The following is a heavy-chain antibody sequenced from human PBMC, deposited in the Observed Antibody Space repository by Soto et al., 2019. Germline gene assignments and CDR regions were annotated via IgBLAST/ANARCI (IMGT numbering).Heavy chain of an antibody. CDR1: GGSISSYY. Sequence: XXTLSLPFTVSGGSISSYYWRWILQPPGKGLEWIGYIYYSGSTNYNPSLKSRVTISVDTSKNQFSLKLSSVTAADTAVYYCAALHGSGSYFTTYDYWGQGTLVTVSS. D-gene: IGHD3-10*01. CDR3: AALHGSGSYFTTYDY. V-gene: IGHV4-59*08. CDR2: IYYSGST. J-gene: IGHJ4*02.